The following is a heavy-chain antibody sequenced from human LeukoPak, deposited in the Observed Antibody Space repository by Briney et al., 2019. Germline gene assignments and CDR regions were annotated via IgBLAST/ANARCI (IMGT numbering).Heavy chain of an antibody. J-gene: IGHJ6*04. CDR1: GFTFSGSA. Sequence: GGSLRLSCAASGFTFSGSAMHWVRQASGKGLEWVGRIRSKANSYATAYAASVKGRFTISRDDSKNTAYLQMNSLKTEDTAVYYCTTGSRHNCSSTSCWSGGGYYYYGMDVWGKGTTVTVSS. D-gene: IGHD2-2*01. V-gene: IGHV3-73*01. CDR3: TTGSRHNCSSTSCWSGGGYYYYGMDV. CDR2: IRSKANSYAT.